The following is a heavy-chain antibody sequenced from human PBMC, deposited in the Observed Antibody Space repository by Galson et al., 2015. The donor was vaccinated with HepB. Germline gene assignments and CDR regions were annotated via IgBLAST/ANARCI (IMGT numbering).Heavy chain of an antibody. CDR3: VKGSDCSSTSCSWHFDY. D-gene: IGHD2-2*01. J-gene: IGHJ4*02. V-gene: IGHV3-64D*06. CDR2: ISSNGGST. Sequence: SLRLSCAASGFTFSSYAMHWVRQAPGKGLEYVSAISSNGGSTYYADSVKGRFTISRDNSKNTLYLQMSSLRAEDTAVYYCVKGSDCSSTSCSWHFDYWGQGTLFTVSS. CDR1: GFTFSSYA.